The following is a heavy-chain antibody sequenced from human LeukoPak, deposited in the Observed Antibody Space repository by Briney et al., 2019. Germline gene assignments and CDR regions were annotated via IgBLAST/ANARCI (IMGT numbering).Heavy chain of an antibody. CDR3: ARERLWFGDLSAPFDY. CDR2: IKQDGGDK. Sequence: GGSLRLSCAASGFTFSNYWMNWVRQAPGKGLEWVANIKQDGGDKYYVDSVKGRFTISRDNAKNSLFLQMNSLGAEDTAVYYCARERLWFGDLSAPFDYWGQGTLVTVSS. J-gene: IGHJ4*02. V-gene: IGHV3-7*01. D-gene: IGHD3-10*01. CDR1: GFTFSNYW.